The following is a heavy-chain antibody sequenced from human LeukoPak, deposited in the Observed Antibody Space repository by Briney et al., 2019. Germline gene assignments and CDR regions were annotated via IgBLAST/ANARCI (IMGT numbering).Heavy chain of an antibody. CDR3: AKRGVVIRVILVGFHKEAYYFDS. D-gene: IGHD3-22*01. CDR1: GFTLSNYG. Sequence: GGSLRLSCAVSGFTLSNYGMSWVRQAPGKGLEWVAGISDSGGRTNHADSVKGRFTISRDNPKNTLILQMNSLRPEDTAVYFCAKRGVVIRVILVGFHKEAYYFDSWGQGALVTVSS. CDR2: ISDSGGRT. J-gene: IGHJ4*02. V-gene: IGHV3-23*01.